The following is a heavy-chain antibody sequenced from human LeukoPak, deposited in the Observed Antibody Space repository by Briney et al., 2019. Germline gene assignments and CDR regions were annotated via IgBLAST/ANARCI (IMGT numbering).Heavy chain of an antibody. CDR2: IYTSGST. Sequence: SETLSLTCSVSGGSISSFYWSWIRQPANKGLEWIGRIYTSGSTHYSPSLKSRVTMSVDTSKNQFSLKLNSVTAADTAVYYSARVPSGPYYPVYYYGLDLWGQGITVTVSS. CDR3: ARVPSGPYYPVYYYGLDL. CDR1: GGSISSFY. V-gene: IGHV4-4*07. J-gene: IGHJ6*02. D-gene: IGHD3-22*01.